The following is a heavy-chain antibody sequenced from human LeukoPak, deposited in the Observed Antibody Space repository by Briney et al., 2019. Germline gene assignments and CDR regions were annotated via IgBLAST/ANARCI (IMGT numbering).Heavy chain of an antibody. CDR1: GYTFTSYG. D-gene: IGHD6-13*01. CDR3: AREYAAAGKINSWFDP. J-gene: IGHJ5*02. CDR2: ISAYNGNT. V-gene: IGHV1-18*01. Sequence: ASVKVSCKASGYTFTSYGISWVRQAPGQGLEWMGGISAYNGNTNYAQKLQGRVTITTDTSTRTAYMELRSLRSEDTAVYYCAREYAAAGKINSWFDPWGQGNLVTVSS.